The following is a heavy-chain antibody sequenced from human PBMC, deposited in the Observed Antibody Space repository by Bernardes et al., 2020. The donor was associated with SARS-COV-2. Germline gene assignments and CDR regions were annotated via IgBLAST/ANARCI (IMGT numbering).Heavy chain of an antibody. V-gene: IGHV3-33*01. CDR1: GFTFRDYT. Sequence: GGSLRLSCAASGFTFRDYTMHWVRQAPGKGLEWVAVICHDGSREYNVDSVKGRFAISRDNSNNTLYLQMNNLRVEDTALYRCATEDGEWLESWGQGTLVTVSS. CDR2: ICHDGSRE. J-gene: IGHJ5*01. CDR3: ATEDGEWLES. D-gene: IGHD4-17*01.